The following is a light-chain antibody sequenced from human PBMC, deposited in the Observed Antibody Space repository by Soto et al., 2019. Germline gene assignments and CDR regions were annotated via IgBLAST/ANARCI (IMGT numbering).Light chain of an antibody. CDR1: QSVSSN. J-gene: IGKJ1*01. CDR3: QQYQNLWT. Sequence: EIVMTQSPATLSVSPGERASLSCRASQSVSSNLAWYQQKPGQTPRLLIYATSTRATGIPARFSGSGSGTEFTLTISSLQSEDFALYYCQQYQNLWTFGQGTKVDIK. CDR2: ATS. V-gene: IGKV3-15*01.